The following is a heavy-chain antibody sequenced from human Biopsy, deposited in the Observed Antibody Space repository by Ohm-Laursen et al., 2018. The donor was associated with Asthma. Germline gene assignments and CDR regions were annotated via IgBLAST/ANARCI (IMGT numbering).Heavy chain of an antibody. CDR2: VSSDGHNK. CDR3: ARQSGHDYGGSSAFDT. Sequence: LRLSCAASGFVFSQCGMHWVRQGPGKGLEWVALVSSDGHNKYYEDSVKGRFTISRDNSKNRLYLQINSLRVEDSAVYYCARQSGHDYGGSSAFDTWGQGTMVAVSS. D-gene: IGHD4-23*01. CDR1: GFVFSQCG. V-gene: IGHV3-30*03. J-gene: IGHJ3*02.